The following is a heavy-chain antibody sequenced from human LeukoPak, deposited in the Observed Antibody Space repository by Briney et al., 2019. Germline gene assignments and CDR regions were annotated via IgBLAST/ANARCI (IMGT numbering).Heavy chain of an antibody. Sequence: GGSLRLSCAASGFTFGSYWMHWVRQAPGKGLVWVSRVNSDGSTTNYADSVKGRFTISRDNAKNTLYMQMNSLRAEDTAVYYCARARYYDSPDYWGQGTLVTVSS. CDR2: VNSDGSTT. D-gene: IGHD3-22*01. CDR3: ARARYYDSPDY. CDR1: GFTFGSYW. V-gene: IGHV3-74*01. J-gene: IGHJ4*02.